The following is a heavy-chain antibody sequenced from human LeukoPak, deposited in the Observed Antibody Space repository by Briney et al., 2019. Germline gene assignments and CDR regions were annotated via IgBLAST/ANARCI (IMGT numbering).Heavy chain of an antibody. Sequence: GASVKVSCKASGYTFTSYGISWVRQAPGQGLEWMGWINPKNGGANYAPRFRGRVTMTRDRSTSTVYMELTRLTSDDTAVYYCARASFWESPVNWFDPWGQGTLVTVSS. CDR1: GYTFTSYG. D-gene: IGHD3-16*01. CDR2: INPKNGGA. CDR3: ARASFWESPVNWFDP. V-gene: IGHV1-2*07. J-gene: IGHJ5*02.